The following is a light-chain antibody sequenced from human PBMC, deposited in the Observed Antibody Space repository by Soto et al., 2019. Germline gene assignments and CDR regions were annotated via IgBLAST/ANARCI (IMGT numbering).Light chain of an antibody. V-gene: IGKV3-20*01. CDR2: GAS. CDR3: QLFGTSPLLT. CDR1: QSVSSTY. Sequence: EIVLTQSPGTLSLSPGERATLSCRASQSVSSTYLAWYQQKPGQAPRLLIYGASSRATGIPDRFSGSGSGTDFTLTISRLEPEDFAVYYCQLFGTSPLLTFGPGTKVDIK. J-gene: IGKJ3*01.